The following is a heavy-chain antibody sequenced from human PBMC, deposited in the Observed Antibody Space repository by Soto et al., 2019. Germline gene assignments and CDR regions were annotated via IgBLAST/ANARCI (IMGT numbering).Heavy chain of an antibody. Sequence: QVQLNQWGTGLLKPSETLSLTCAVYGESFSGNYWTWIRQSPGKGLEWIGEINHIGNTNYNPSLKTRVTISADTSKNQFSLKLHSVTAADTAVYFCARAPIQSHQVVEEPPASQTLDYWGQGTLVTVSS. D-gene: IGHD2-21*01. J-gene: IGHJ4*02. CDR3: ARAPIQSHQVVEEPPASQTLDY. CDR2: INHIGNT. CDR1: GESFSGNY. V-gene: IGHV4-34*01.